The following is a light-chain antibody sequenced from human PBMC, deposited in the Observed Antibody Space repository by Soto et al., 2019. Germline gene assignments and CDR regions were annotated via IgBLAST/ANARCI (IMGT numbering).Light chain of an antibody. CDR1: QSVSTN. J-gene: IGKJ2*01. CDR2: GAS. CDR3: QQYNDWPPYT. V-gene: IGKV3-15*01. Sequence: ETVITQSPATLSVSPGERAILSCRASQSVSTNLAWYQQKPGQAPRLLIFGASTRATGIPARFSGSGSGTEFTLTITSLQSEDFAVYYCQQYNDWPPYTFGQGTKVDIK.